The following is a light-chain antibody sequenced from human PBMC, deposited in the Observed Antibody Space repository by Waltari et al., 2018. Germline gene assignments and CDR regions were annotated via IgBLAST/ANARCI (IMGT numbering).Light chain of an antibody. J-gene: IGLJ1*01. CDR1: NIGSKS. Sequence: SFVLTQPPSVSVAPGQTARITCGGSNIGSKSATWFQQKPGQAPVLVVFDDTERPSGIPDRVSGSNSGNTATLTIDRVEPGDEADYYCQVWDSGSDHHVFGTGTKVTVL. CDR3: QVWDSGSDHHV. V-gene: IGLV3-21*02. CDR2: DDT.